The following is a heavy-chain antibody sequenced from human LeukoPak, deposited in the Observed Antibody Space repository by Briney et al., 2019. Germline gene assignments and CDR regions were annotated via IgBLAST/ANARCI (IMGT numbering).Heavy chain of an antibody. V-gene: IGHV3-23*01. CDR3: AKDLWGLSSYGYDY. CDR2: ISGSGGST. J-gene: IGHJ4*02. Sequence: GGSLRLSCAASGSTFSSYAMSWVRQAPGKGLEWVSAISGSGGSTYYADSVEGRFTISRDNSKNTLYLQMNSLRAEDTAVYYCAKDLWGLSSYGYDYWGPGTLVTVSS. CDR1: GSTFSSYA. D-gene: IGHD5-18*01.